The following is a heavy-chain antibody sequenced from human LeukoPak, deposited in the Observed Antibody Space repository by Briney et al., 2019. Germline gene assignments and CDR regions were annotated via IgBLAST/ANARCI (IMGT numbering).Heavy chain of an antibody. J-gene: IGHJ4*02. CDR2: IIPILGIA. D-gene: IGHD3-22*01. V-gene: IGHV1-69*04. Sequence: RASVKVSCKASGGTFSSYAISWVRQAPGQGLEWMGRIIPILGIANYAQKFQGRVTITADKSTSTAYMELSRLRSDDTAVYYCARAYYYDSSGYRPDYWGQGTLVTVSS. CDR3: ARAYYYDSSGYRPDY. CDR1: GGTFSSYA.